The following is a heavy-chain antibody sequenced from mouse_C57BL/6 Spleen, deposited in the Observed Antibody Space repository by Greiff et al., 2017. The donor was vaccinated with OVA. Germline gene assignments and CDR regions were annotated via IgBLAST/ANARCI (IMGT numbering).Heavy chain of an antibody. CDR3: ARHFITTVVANMDY. D-gene: IGHD1-1*01. Sequence: EVQLQQSGGDLVKPGGSLKLSCAASGFTFSSYGMSWVRQTPDKRLEWVATISSGGSYTYYPDSVKGRFTISRDNAKNTLYLQMSSLKSEDTAMYYCARHFITTVVANMDYWGQGTSVTVSS. V-gene: IGHV5-6*01. CDR2: ISSGGSYT. J-gene: IGHJ4*01. CDR1: GFTFSSYG.